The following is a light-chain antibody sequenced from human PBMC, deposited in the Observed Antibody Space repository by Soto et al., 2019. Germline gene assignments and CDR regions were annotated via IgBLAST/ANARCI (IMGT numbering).Light chain of an antibody. CDR2: GNS. CDR3: QSYDSGRSGSDV. V-gene: IGLV1-40*01. CDR1: SSNIGAGYD. Sequence: QSVLTQPPSVSGAPGQRVTISCTGSSSNIGAGYDVHWYQQRPGKAPKLLIYGNSNRPSGVPDRFSGSKSGTSASLAITGLQAEDEAAYYCQSYDSGRSGSDVFGTGTKLTVL. J-gene: IGLJ1*01.